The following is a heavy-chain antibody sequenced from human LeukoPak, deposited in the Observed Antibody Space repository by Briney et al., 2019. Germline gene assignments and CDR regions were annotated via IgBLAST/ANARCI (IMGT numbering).Heavy chain of an antibody. D-gene: IGHD6-13*01. CDR3: ARGSSSRAAWDYYYYMDV. CDR1: GGSFSGYY. V-gene: IGHV4-34*01. J-gene: IGHJ6*03. Sequence: PSETLSLTCAVYGGSFSGYYWSWIRQPPGKGLEWIGEINHSGSTNYNPSLKSRVTISVDTSKNQFSLKLSSVTAADTAVYYCARGSSSRAAWDYYYYMDVWGKGTTVTVSS. CDR2: INHSGST.